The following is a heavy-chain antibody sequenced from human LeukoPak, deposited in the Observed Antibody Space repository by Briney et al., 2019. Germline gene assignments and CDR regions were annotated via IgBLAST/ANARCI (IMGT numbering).Heavy chain of an antibody. D-gene: IGHD1-14*01. Sequence: ASVKVSCKASGYTFTSYAMHWVRQAPGQRLEWMGWINAGNGNTKYSQKFQGRVTITRDTSASTAYMELSSLRSEDTAVYYCARSPRSNYGMDVWGQGTTVTVSS. CDR3: ARSPRSNYGMDV. CDR1: GYTFTSYA. J-gene: IGHJ6*02. CDR2: INAGNGNT. V-gene: IGHV1-3*01.